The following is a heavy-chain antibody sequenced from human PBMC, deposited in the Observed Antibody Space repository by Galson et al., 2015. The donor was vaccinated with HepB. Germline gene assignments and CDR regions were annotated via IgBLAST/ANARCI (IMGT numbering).Heavy chain of an antibody. Sequence: SLRLSCAASGFTFSSYAMSWVRQAPGKGLEWVSGITGSGGSTYYADSVKGRLTISRDNSKNTLYLQMNSLRAEDTAIYYCAKVPNFYCSGGNCYFDYWGQGTLVTVS. CDR3: AKVPNFYCSGGNCYFDY. V-gene: IGHV3-23*01. CDR2: ITGSGGST. CDR1: GFTFSSYA. D-gene: IGHD2-15*01. J-gene: IGHJ4*02.